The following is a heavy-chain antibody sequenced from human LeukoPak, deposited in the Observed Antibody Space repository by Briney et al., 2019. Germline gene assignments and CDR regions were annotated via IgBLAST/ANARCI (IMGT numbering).Heavy chain of an antibody. Sequence: ASVKVSCKASGYTFTSYHMHWVRQAPGQGLEWMGWINPNSGGTNYAQKFQGRVTMTRDTSISTAYMELSRLRSDDTAVYYCARGRFLEWLLYGYYFDYWGQGTLVTVSS. CDR2: INPNSGGT. CDR3: ARGRFLEWLLYGYYFDY. J-gene: IGHJ4*02. CDR1: GYTFTSYH. V-gene: IGHV1-2*02. D-gene: IGHD3-3*01.